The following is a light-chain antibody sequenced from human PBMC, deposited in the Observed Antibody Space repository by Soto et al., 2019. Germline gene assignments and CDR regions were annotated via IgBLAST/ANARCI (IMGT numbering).Light chain of an antibody. CDR3: QSYDSSLSVWV. Sequence: QSVLTQPPSVSGAPGQRVTISCTGSSSNIGAGYDVHWYHHLPGTAPKLLIYDNNNRPSGVPDRFSGSKSGTSASLAITGLQAEDEADYYCQSYDSSLSVWVFGGGTKVTVL. V-gene: IGLV1-40*01. J-gene: IGLJ3*02. CDR1: SSNIGAGYD. CDR2: DNN.